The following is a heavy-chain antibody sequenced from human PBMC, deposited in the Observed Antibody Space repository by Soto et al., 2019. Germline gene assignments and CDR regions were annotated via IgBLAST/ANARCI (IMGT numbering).Heavy chain of an antibody. CDR2: IIPIFGTA. CDR1: GGTFSSYA. Sequence: SVKVSCKASGGTFSSYAISWVRQAPGQGLEWMGGIIPIFGTANYAQKFQGRVTITADESTSTAYMELSSLRSEDTAVYYCARAVVIAAAGRYYFDYWGQGTLVTVSS. V-gene: IGHV1-69*13. D-gene: IGHD6-13*01. CDR3: ARAVVIAAAGRYYFDY. J-gene: IGHJ4*02.